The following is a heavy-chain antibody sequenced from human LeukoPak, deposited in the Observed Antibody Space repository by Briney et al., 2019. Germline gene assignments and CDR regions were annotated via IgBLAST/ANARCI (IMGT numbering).Heavy chain of an antibody. CDR1: GFTLSDYE. V-gene: IGHV3-48*03. D-gene: IGHD2-15*01. Sequence: GGSLRLSCADSGFTLSDYEMNWIRQAPGKGLEWVAYISSSGHSTYYADSVKGRFTISSDNTKNSLYLQMDSLRAEDTAVYYCARDPDCSGGRCSERGLDYWGQGTMVTVSS. CDR3: ARDPDCSGGRCSERGLDY. J-gene: IGHJ4*02. CDR2: ISSSGHST.